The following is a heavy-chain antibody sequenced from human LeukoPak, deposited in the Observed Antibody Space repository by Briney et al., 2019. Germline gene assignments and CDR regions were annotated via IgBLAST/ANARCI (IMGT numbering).Heavy chain of an antibody. Sequence: GASVKVSCKASGYTFTTYYMHWVRQAPGQGLEWMGIINPSGGSTTYAQNFQGRVTMTRDTSTSAVYMELSSLRSEDTAVYYCARGGSPAVAPHQYYFDYWGQGTLVTVSS. D-gene: IGHD1-14*01. J-gene: IGHJ4*02. V-gene: IGHV1-46*01. CDR1: GYTFTTYY. CDR3: ARGGSPAVAPHQYYFDY. CDR2: INPSGGST.